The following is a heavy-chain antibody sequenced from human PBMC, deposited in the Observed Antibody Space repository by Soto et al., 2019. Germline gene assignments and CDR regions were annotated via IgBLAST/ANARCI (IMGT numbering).Heavy chain of an antibody. CDR2: ISGSGGST. V-gene: IGHV3-23*01. D-gene: IGHD6-13*01. J-gene: IGHJ5*02. CDR3: AKDQYSSSWYGWFDP. CDR1: GFTFSSYA. Sequence: EVQLLESGGGLVQPGGSLRLSCAASGFTFSSYAMSCVRQARGNGLEWVSAISGSGGSTYYADSVKGRFTISRDNSKNTLYLQMNSLRAEDTAVYYCAKDQYSSSWYGWFDPWGQGTLVTVSS.